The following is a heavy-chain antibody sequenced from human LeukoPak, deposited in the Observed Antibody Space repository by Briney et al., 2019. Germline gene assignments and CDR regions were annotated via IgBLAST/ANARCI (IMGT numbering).Heavy chain of an antibody. CDR3: AKDGEWEPERGAFDI. CDR2: ISGSGGST. J-gene: IGHJ3*02. D-gene: IGHD1-26*01. CDR1: GFTFSSYA. V-gene: IGHV3-23*01. Sequence: GGSLRLSCAASGFTFSSYAMSWVRQAPGKGLECVSAISGSGGSTYYADSVKGRFTISRDNSKNTLYLQMNSLRAEDTAVYYCAKDGEWEPERGAFDIWGQGTMVTVSS.